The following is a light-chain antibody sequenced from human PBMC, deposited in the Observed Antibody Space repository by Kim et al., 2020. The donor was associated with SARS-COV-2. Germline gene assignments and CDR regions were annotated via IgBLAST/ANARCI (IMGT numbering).Light chain of an antibody. V-gene: IGKV3-11*01. CDR3: QQRSNWPT. CDR1: QSVSSY. Sequence: LSLSPGERATLSCRASQSVSSYLAWYQQKPGQAPRLLIYDASNRATGIPARFSGSGSGTDFTLTISSLEPEDFAVYYCQQRSNWPTFGQGTKVDI. CDR2: DAS. J-gene: IGKJ1*01.